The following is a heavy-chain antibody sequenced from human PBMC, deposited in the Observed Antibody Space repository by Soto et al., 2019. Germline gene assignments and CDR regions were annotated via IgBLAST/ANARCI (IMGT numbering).Heavy chain of an antibody. CDR3: ARRLDFYGSGSYSYYFDY. Sequence: SETLSLTCTVSGGSISSGDYYWSWIRQPPGKGLEWIGSIYYSGSTYYNPSLKSRVTISVDTSKNQFSLKLSSVTAADTAVYYCARRLDFYGSGSYSYYFDYWGQGTLVTVS. J-gene: IGHJ4*02. V-gene: IGHV4-39*01. CDR2: IYYSGST. D-gene: IGHD3-10*01. CDR1: GGSISSGDYY.